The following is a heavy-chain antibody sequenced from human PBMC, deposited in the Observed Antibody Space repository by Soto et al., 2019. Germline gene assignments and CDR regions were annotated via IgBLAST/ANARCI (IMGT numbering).Heavy chain of an antibody. CDR3: ERAHDFGGGYYRPYNWFDP. V-gene: IGHV1-18*01. Sequence: ASVKVSCKASGYTFTSYGISWVRQAPGQGLEWMGWISAYNGNTNYAQKLQGRVTMTTDTSTSTAYMKLRSLRSDDTAVYYCERAHDFGGGYYRPYNWFDPWGQGTLVTVSS. CDR1: GYTFTSYG. D-gene: IGHD3-3*01. J-gene: IGHJ5*02. CDR2: ISAYNGNT.